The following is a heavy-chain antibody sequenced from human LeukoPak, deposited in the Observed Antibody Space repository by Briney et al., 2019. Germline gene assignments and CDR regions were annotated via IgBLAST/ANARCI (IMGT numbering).Heavy chain of an antibody. CDR1: GGSISSGGYS. V-gene: IGHV4-30-2*01. CDR2: IYHSGST. D-gene: IGHD3-9*01. Sequence: SQTLSLTCAVSGGSISSGGYSWSWIRQPPGKGLEWIGYIYHSGSTYYNPSLKSRVTISVDRSKNQFSLKLSSVTAADTAVYYCARASYDILTGYHAFDIWGQGTIVTVSS. CDR3: ARASYDILTGYHAFDI. J-gene: IGHJ3*02.